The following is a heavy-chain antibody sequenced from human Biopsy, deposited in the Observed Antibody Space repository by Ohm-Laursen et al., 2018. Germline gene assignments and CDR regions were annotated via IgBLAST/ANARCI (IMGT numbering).Heavy chain of an antibody. Sequence: SLRLSCAASEFTFSGYSMNWVRQAPGRGLEWVSYINVYSNKKYNADSVKGRFIVSRDNDKNSLYLQMNSLRAEDTAVYHCARSPGRDRMDVWGQGTTVIVSS. D-gene: IGHD1-14*01. J-gene: IGHJ6*02. CDR2: INVYSNKK. CDR3: ARSPGRDRMDV. CDR1: EFTFSGYS. V-gene: IGHV3-48*04.